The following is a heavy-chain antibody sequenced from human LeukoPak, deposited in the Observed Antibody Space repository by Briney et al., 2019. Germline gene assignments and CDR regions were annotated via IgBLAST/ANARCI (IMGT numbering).Heavy chain of an antibody. J-gene: IGHJ4*02. CDR2: IGYDGSNK. D-gene: IGHD6-19*01. CDR1: GFTFSNYG. Sequence: PGGSLRLSCAASGFTFSNYGMHWVRQAPGKGLEWVAFIGYDGSNKYYADSVKGRFTISRDNSKNTLYLQMNSLRAEDTAVYYCARAGTQQWLLYVGVYWGQGTLVAVSS. V-gene: IGHV3-30*02. CDR3: ARAGTQQWLLYVGVY.